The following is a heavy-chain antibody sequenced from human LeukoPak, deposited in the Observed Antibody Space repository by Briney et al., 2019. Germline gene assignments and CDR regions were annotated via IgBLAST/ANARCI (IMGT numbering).Heavy chain of an antibody. Sequence: GASVKVSCKASGYTFTSYYMHWVRQAPGQGLEWMGIINPSGGSTSYAQKFQGRVTMTRDTSTSTVYMELSSLRSEDTAVYYCARDYRGYSHSFYHYYYGMDVWGQGTTVTVSS. J-gene: IGHJ6*02. CDR1: GYTFTSYY. V-gene: IGHV1-46*01. D-gene: IGHD5-18*01. CDR3: ARDYRGYSHSFYHYYYGMDV. CDR2: INPSGGST.